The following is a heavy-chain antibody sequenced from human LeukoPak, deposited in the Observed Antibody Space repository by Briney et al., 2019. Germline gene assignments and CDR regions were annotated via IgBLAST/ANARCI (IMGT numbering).Heavy chain of an antibody. V-gene: IGHV3-7*01. Sequence: GGSPRLSCAASGFTFSSYWMSWVRQAPGKGLECVANIKEDGSEEYYVDSVKGRFSISRGNAKNSLYLQMNSLRAEDTAVYYCARDWLAGNPYHAFDLWGKGTMVTVSS. CDR3: ARDWLAGNPYHAFDL. CDR1: GFTFSSYW. CDR2: IKEDGSEE. J-gene: IGHJ3*01. D-gene: IGHD3-22*01.